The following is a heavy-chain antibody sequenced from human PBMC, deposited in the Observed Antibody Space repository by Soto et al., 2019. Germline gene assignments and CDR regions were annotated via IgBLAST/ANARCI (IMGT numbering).Heavy chain of an antibody. D-gene: IGHD1-26*01. CDR1: GGSISSHY. CDR3: ARDGREASGMDV. Sequence: SETLSLTCTVSGGSISSHYWSWVRQAPGKGLEWIGHIYYRGSTSYNPSLRSRSTISVDTSNNQFSLKLNPVTTADTAVYYCARDGREASGMDVWGQGTKVTVYS. CDR2: IYYRGST. V-gene: IGHV4-59*11. J-gene: IGHJ6*02.